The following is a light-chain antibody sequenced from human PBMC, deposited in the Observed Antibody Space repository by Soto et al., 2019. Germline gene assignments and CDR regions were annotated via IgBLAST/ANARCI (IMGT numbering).Light chain of an antibody. Sequence: QSVLTQSPSASASLGASVKLTCTQSSGHSSYAIAWHQQQPEKGPRYLMKVNSDGSHSKGDGIPDRFSGSSSGAERYLTISSLQSEDEADYYCQTWGTGIGVFGGGTQLTVL. J-gene: IGLJ3*02. CDR3: QTWGTGIGV. V-gene: IGLV4-69*01. CDR2: VNSDGSH. CDR1: SGHSSYA.